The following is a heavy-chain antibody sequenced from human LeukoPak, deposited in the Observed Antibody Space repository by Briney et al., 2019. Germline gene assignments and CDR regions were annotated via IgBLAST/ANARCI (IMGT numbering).Heavy chain of an antibody. V-gene: IGHV4-39*01. Sequence: SETLSLTCTVSGGSISSSSYYWGWIRQPPGKGLEWIGSIYYSGSTYYNPSPKSRVTISVDTSKNQFSLKLSSVTAADTAVYYCARTSLGWLQFGYWGQGTLVTVSS. CDR1: GGSISSSSYY. CDR3: ARTSLGWLQFGY. D-gene: IGHD5-24*01. CDR2: IYYSGST. J-gene: IGHJ4*02.